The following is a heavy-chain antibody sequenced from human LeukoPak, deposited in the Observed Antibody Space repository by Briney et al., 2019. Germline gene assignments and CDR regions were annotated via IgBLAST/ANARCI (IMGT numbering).Heavy chain of an antibody. J-gene: IGHJ4*02. CDR3: VRSGRDGYLDY. CDR2: TCYRSKWYN. Sequence: SQAVPLTFAISGDSVSSNSAAWNCLRQSPSRGLEWRVRTCYRSKWYNGYTVSVKSRITINPDTSKNQFSMQLNSVTPEDTAVYFCVRSGRDGYLDYWGQGTLVTVSS. V-gene: IGHV6-1*01. D-gene: IGHD5-24*01. CDR1: GDSVSSNSAA.